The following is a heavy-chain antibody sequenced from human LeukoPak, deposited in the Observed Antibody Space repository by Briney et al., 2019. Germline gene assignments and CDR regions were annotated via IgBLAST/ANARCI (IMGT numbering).Heavy chain of an antibody. CDR2: INSDGSST. Sequence: GGSLRLSCAASGFTFSNYWLHWVRQAPGKGLVWVSRINSDGSSTTYADSVKGRFTISRDNAKNTLYLQMNSLRAEDTAVYYGARGYGVNYNWFDPWGQGTLVTVSS. V-gene: IGHV3-74*01. D-gene: IGHD4-17*01. CDR1: GFTFSNYW. CDR3: ARGYGVNYNWFDP. J-gene: IGHJ5*02.